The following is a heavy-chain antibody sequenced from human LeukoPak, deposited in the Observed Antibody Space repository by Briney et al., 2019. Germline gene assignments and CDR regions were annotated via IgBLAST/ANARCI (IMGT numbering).Heavy chain of an antibody. Sequence: GGSLRLSCAASGFTFSSYGMHWVRQAPGKGLEWVAFIRYDGSNKYYADSVKGRFTISRDNSKNTLYLQMNSLRAEDTAVYYCAKGTIAVAGTYYDAFDIWGQGTMVTVSS. CDR1: GFTFSSYG. J-gene: IGHJ3*02. CDR3: AKGTIAVAGTYYDAFDI. V-gene: IGHV3-30*02. CDR2: IRYDGSNK. D-gene: IGHD6-19*01.